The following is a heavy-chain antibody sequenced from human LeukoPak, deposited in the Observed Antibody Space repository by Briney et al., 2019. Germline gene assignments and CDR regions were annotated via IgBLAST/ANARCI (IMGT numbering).Heavy chain of an antibody. CDR2: IYHSGST. J-gene: IGHJ6*03. V-gene: IGHV4-4*02. CDR1: GGSISSSNW. CDR3: ARVRRVFKRNLGRSTEYYSYYNMDV. D-gene: IGHD1-14*01. Sequence: SETLSLTCAVSGGSISSSNWWSWVRPPPGKGLEWIGEIYHSGSTNYNPSLKSRVTISVDKYKNQVSLKLSSVTAAETVVYYCARVRRVFKRNLGRSTEYYSYYNMDVWGKGTTVTVSS.